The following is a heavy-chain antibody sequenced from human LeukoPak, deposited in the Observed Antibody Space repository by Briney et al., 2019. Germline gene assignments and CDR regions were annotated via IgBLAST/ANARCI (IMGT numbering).Heavy chain of an antibody. D-gene: IGHD6-19*01. J-gene: IGHJ4*02. Sequence: GESLKISCKGSGYTFATYWIGWVRQMPGKGLEWGVIIYPGDSDTRYSPSFQGQVTISADKSIATAYLQWSSLKPSDTAMYYCARHVVPYSSGLTGFDYWGQGTLVTVSS. CDR1: GYTFATYW. CDR3: ARHVVPYSSGLTGFDY. V-gene: IGHV5-51*01. CDR2: IYPGDSDT.